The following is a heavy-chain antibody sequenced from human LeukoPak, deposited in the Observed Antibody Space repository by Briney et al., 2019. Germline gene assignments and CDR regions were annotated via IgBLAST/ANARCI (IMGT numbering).Heavy chain of an antibody. CDR2: ITSSSTYT. CDR3: ARFTEQLVLNYYYYMDV. D-gene: IGHD6-13*01. Sequence: GGSLRLSCAASGFTFSDSSMNWVRQTPGKGLEWVSSITSSSTYTFYADSVKGRFTISRDNAKNSLYLQMNSLRAEDTAVYYCARFTEQLVLNYYYYMDVWGKGTTVTVSS. V-gene: IGHV3-21*01. CDR1: GFTFSDSS. J-gene: IGHJ6*03.